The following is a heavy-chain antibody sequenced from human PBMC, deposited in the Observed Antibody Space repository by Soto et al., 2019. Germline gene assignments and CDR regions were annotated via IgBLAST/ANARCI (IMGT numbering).Heavy chain of an antibody. Sequence: QLQLQESGPGLVKPSETLSLTCTVSGGSISSSSYYWGWIRQPPGKGLEWIGSIYYSGSTYYNPSLKSRVTISVDTSKNQFSLKLSSVTAADTAVYYCARCSSGWYGVDYWGQGTLVTVSS. J-gene: IGHJ4*02. CDR2: IYYSGST. CDR3: ARCSSGWYGVDY. D-gene: IGHD6-19*01. V-gene: IGHV4-39*01. CDR1: GGSISSSSYY.